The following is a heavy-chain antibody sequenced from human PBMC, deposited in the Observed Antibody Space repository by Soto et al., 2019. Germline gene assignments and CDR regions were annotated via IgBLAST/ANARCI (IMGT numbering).Heavy chain of an antibody. CDR1: GASFYNGGYF. J-gene: IGHJ4*02. V-gene: IGHV4-30-4*01. CDR3: ARGATTEKVDS. CDR2: IDNSGSP. Sequence: QVQLQESGPGLVRPSQTLSLTCSVSGASFYNGGYFWSWIRQSPGKGREWIGHIDNSGSPYNNPSLKRRVTISPDTSINQVSLAPTSVPAADTAIYCCARGATTEKVDSWGQGILVTVSS.